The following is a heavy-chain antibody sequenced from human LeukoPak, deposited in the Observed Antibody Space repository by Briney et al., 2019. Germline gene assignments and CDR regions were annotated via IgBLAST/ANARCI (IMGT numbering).Heavy chain of an antibody. Sequence: GGSLRLSCAASGFTFSSYDMHWVRQATGKGLEWVSAIGTAGDTYYPGSVKGRFTISRENAKNSLYLQMNSLRAGDAAVYYCARARLYGDYVGAFDIWGQGTMVTVSS. CDR3: ARARLYGDYVGAFDI. V-gene: IGHV3-13*01. D-gene: IGHD4-17*01. J-gene: IGHJ3*02. CDR2: IGTAGDT. CDR1: GFTFSSYD.